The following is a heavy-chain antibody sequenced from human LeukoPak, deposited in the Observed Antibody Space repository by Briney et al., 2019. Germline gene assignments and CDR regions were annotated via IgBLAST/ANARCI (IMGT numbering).Heavy chain of an antibody. CDR1: GGSISSYY. CDR3: ARHQLWSEYDY. Sequence: PSETLSLTCTVSGGSISSYYWSWIRQPPGKGLEWIGYFYYSGSTNYNPSLRSRVTISLDTSKNQFSLKLSSVTAADTAVYYCARHQLWSEYDYWGQGTLVTVSS. J-gene: IGHJ4*02. V-gene: IGHV4-59*08. D-gene: IGHD5-18*01. CDR2: FYYSGST.